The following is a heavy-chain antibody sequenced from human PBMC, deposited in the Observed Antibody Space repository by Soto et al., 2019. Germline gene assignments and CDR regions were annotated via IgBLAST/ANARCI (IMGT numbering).Heavy chain of an antibody. J-gene: IGHJ6*02. CDR2: MNPNSGNT. Sequence: ASVKVSCKASGYTFTSYDINWVRQATGQGLEWMGWMNPNSGNTGYAQKFQGRVTMTRNTSISTAYIELSSLRSEDTAVYYCARGDSSSSTYYYYYGMDVWGQGTTVTVSS. CDR3: ARGDSSSSTYYYYYGMDV. D-gene: IGHD6-6*01. CDR1: GYTFTSYD. V-gene: IGHV1-8*01.